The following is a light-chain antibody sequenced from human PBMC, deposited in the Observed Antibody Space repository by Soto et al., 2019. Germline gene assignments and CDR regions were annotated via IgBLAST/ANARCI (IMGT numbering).Light chain of an antibody. CDR3: QQYYNWPRT. CDR1: QSVSSN. CDR2: GAS. Sequence: EIVMTQSPATLSVSPGERATLSCRASQSVSSNLAWYQQKPGQGPRLLIYGASTRATGIPARFSGSGSETEFTLTISSLQSEDFAVYYCQQYYNWPRTFGPGTKVDI. V-gene: IGKV3-15*01. J-gene: IGKJ1*01.